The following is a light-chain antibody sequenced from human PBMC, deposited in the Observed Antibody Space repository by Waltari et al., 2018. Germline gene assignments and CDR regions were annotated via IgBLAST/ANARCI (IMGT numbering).Light chain of an antibody. CDR2: QDS. CDR1: RWRAEY. V-gene: IGLV3-1*01. Sequence: DERTRPLSPSVSAGQTASITSSGGRWRAEYACWYQQKPGQSPVLVIYQDSKRPSGIPERFSGSNSGNTATLTISGTQAMDEADYYCQAWDSSTVVFGGGTKLTVL. J-gene: IGLJ2*01. CDR3: QAWDSSTVV.